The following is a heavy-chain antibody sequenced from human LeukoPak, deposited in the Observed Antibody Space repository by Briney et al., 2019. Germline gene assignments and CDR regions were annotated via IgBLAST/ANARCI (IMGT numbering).Heavy chain of an antibody. CDR3: ASDSSGYPNWFDP. CDR2: INHSGST. D-gene: IGHD3-22*01. V-gene: IGHV4-34*01. CDR1: GGSFSGYY. Sequence: SETLSFTCAVYGGSFSGYYWSWIRQPPGKGLEWIGEINHSGSTNYNPSLKSRVTISVDTSKNQFSPKLSSVTAADTAVYYCASDSSGYPNWFDPWGQGTLVTVSS. J-gene: IGHJ5*02.